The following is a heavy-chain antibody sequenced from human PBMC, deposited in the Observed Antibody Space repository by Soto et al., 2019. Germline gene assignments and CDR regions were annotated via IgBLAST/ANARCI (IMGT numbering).Heavy chain of an antibody. D-gene: IGHD6-19*01. V-gene: IGHV3-21*01. CDR1: GFTFSSYS. Sequence: GGSLIVSCAASGFTFSSYSMNWVRQAPGKGLEWVSSISSSSSYIYYADSVKGRFTISRDNAKNSLYPQMNSLRAVDTAVYYVARAGAVAGLFAERGEGTLV. CDR2: ISSSSSYI. J-gene: IGHJ4*02. CDR3: ARAGAVAGLFAE.